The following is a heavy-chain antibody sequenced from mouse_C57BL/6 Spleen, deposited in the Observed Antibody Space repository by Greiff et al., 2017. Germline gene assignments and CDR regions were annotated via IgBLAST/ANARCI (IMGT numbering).Heavy chain of an antibody. CDR3: ARSAKTAQATGYCDY. J-gene: IGHJ2*01. V-gene: IGHV1-39*01. D-gene: IGHD3-2*02. CDR1: GYSFTDYN. Sequence: VQLKESGPELVKPGASVKISCKASGYSFTDYNMNWVKQSNGKSLEWIGVINPNYGTTSYNQKFKGKATLTVDQSSSTAYMQLNSLTSEDSAVYYCARSAKTAQATGYCDYWGQGTTLTVSS. CDR2: INPNYGTT.